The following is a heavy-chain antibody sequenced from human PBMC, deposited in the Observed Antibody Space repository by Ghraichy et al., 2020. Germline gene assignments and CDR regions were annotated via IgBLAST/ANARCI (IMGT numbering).Heavy chain of an antibody. CDR3: TREGGGAAAGSYFDS. CDR1: GGTFSSDS. J-gene: IGHJ4*02. D-gene: IGHD6-13*01. CDR2: IIPIFGTV. V-gene: IGHV1-69*06. Sequence: SVKVSCKASGGTFSSDSISWVRQAPGQGLEWMGGIIPIFGTVNYAQKFQGRVTITADKSSGTAYMELSSLRSEDTAVYYCTREGGGAAAGSYFDSWGQGTLVTVSS.